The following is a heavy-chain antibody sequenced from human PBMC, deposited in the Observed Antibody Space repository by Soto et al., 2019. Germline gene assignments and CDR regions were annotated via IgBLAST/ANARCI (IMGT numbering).Heavy chain of an antibody. Sequence: QITLKESGPALVKPTQTLTLTCTFSGFSLDTTGEGVGWIRQPPGKTLEWLAFIYWCDDKRYSPSLESRLTITKDTSKNQVVLTMTNMDPVDTATYFCAHTRSYGDNWYSRDDWFAPWGQGILVTVSS. CDR2: IYWCDDK. D-gene: IGHD1-1*01. CDR3: AHTRSYGDNWYSRDDWFAP. CDR1: GFSLDTTGEG. J-gene: IGHJ5*02. V-gene: IGHV2-5*01.